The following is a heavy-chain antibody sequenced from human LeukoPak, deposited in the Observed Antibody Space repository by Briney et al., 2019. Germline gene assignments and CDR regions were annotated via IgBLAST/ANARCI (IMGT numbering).Heavy chain of an antibody. Sequence: GGSLRLSCAASGFTFSSYSMDWVRQAPGKGLEWVSSISSSGTYIYYAESMRGRFTISRDNAKNSLYLQMNSLRAEDTALYYCAKTRGEPRDPFDYWGQGTLVTVSS. CDR3: AKTRGEPRDPFDY. V-gene: IGHV3-21*04. J-gene: IGHJ4*02. CDR2: ISSSGTYI. CDR1: GFTFSSYS. D-gene: IGHD1-14*01.